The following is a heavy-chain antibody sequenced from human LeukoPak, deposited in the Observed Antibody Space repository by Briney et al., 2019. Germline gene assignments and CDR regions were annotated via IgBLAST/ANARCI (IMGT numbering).Heavy chain of an antibody. CDR2: IILIFGTA. CDR3: ARDLVIAPKQNYYYYYMDV. Sequence: ASVKVSCKASGGTFSSYAISWVRQAPGQGLEWMGRIILIFGTANYAQKFQGRVTITTDESTSTAYMELSSLRSEDTAVYYCARDLVIAPKQNYYYYYMDVWGKGTTVTVSS. V-gene: IGHV1-69*05. D-gene: IGHD6-13*01. CDR1: GGTFSSYA. J-gene: IGHJ6*03.